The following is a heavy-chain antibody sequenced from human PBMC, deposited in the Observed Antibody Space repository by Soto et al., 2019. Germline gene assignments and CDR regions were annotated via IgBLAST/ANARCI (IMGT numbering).Heavy chain of an antibody. Sequence: SETLSVTCSVSGGFIISYYWSWIRQPPGKGLEWIGYIYYSGSTNYNPSLKSRVTISVDTSKNQFSLKLSSVTAADTAVYYCARDALTGYYYEKWGRGTLVTVSS. D-gene: IGHD3-22*01. J-gene: IGHJ4*02. V-gene: IGHV4-59*12. CDR3: ARDALTGYYYEK. CDR1: GGFIISYY. CDR2: IYYSGST.